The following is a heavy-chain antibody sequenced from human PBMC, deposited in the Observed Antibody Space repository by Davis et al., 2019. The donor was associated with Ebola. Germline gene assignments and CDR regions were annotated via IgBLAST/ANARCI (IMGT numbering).Heavy chain of an antibody. CDR3: AGDYYESSGYFWYFDL. J-gene: IGHJ2*01. Sequence: SETLSLTCAVSGGSMSSSYWWSWVRQSPGKGLEWLGEIYHSGTTNYNPSLKSRVTMSVDKAKNQFSLNLSSVTAADTAVYYCAGDYYESSGYFWYFDLWGRGTLVTVSS. V-gene: IGHV4-4*02. D-gene: IGHD3-22*01. CDR2: IYHSGTT. CDR1: GGSMSSSYW.